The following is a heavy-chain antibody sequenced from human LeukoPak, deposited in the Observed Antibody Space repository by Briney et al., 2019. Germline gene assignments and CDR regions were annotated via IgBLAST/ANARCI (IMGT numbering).Heavy chain of an antibody. V-gene: IGHV1-2*02. CDR2: INPNSGGT. CDR1: GYTFTGYY. Sequence: ASVKVSCKASGYTFTGYYMHWVRQAPGQGLEWMGWINPNSGGTNYAQKFQGRVTMTRDTSISTAYMELSRLRSDDTAVYYCARTIVVVPAANWYFDLWGRGTLVTVSS. J-gene: IGHJ2*01. D-gene: IGHD2-2*01. CDR3: ARTIVVVPAANWYFDL.